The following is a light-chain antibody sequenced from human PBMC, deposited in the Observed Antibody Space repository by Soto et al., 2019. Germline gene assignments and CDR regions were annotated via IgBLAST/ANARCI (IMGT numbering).Light chain of an antibody. Sequence: EIVLTQSPGTLSLSPGERASLSCRTSQSIANSLAWYQQKPGQAPRLLIFGASNRATGIPDRFSGSGSGTEVTLTIIRLEREDFAVYYGKQYDSSPPRYTVGQGTKVDIK. V-gene: IGKV3-20*01. J-gene: IGKJ2*01. CDR2: GAS. CDR3: KQYDSSPPRYT. CDR1: QSIANS.